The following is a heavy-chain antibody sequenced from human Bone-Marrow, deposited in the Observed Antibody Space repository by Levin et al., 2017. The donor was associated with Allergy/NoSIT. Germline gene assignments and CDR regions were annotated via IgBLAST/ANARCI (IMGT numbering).Heavy chain of an antibody. V-gene: IGHV3-21*01. CDR3: ARTLNWNYPLNFDY. J-gene: IGHJ4*02. Sequence: GGSLRLSCAASGFTLSSYSMNWVRQAPGKGLEWVSSISSSSSYIYYADSVKGRFTISRDNAKNSLYLQMNSLRAEDTAVYYCARTLNWNYPLNFDYWGQGTLVTVSS. D-gene: IGHD1-7*01. CDR2: ISSSSSYI. CDR1: GFTLSSYS.